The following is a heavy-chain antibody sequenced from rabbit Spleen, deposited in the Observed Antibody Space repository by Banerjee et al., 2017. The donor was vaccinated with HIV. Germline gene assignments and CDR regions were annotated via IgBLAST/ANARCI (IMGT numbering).Heavy chain of an antibody. D-gene: IGHD6-1*01. J-gene: IGHJ6*01. CDR3: AREVLYAAYAGFGDATMYYYVV. CDR2: IYTSSGST. CDR1: GIDFSSSYW. V-gene: IGHV1S43*01. Sequence: QQQLEESGGGLVKPGGTLTLTCKVSGIDFSSSYWICWVRQAPGKGLELIACIYTSSGSTYYASWAKGRFTITRSTSLITVTLQMRSLTAANTAAYFCAREVLYAAYAGFGDATMYYYVVGGPGTLVPVS.